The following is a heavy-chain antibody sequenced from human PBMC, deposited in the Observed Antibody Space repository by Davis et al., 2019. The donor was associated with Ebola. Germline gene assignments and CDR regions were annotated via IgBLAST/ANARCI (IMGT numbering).Heavy chain of an antibody. CDR2: ISGSGGST. V-gene: IGHV3-23*01. CDR1: GFTFSSYA. CDR3: AKDRELLLWFGEPPDY. J-gene: IGHJ4*02. Sequence: GGSLRLSCAASGFTFSSYAMSWVRQAPGKGLEWVSAISGSGGSTYYADSVKGRFTISRDNSKNTLYLQMNSLRAEDTAVYYCAKDRELLLWFGEPPDYWGQGTLVTVSS. D-gene: IGHD3-10*01.